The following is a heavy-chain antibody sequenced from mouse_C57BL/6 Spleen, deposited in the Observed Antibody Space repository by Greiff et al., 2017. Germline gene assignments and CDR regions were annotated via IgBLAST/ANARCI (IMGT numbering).Heavy chain of an antibody. D-gene: IGHD1-1*01. V-gene: IGHV1-15*01. Sequence: QVQLQQSGAELVRPGASVTLSCKASGYTFTDYEMHWVKQTPVHGLEWIGAIDPETGGTAYNQKFKGKAILTADKSSSTAYMELRSLTSEDSAVYYCTRDTTVVGYWYFDVWGTGTTVTVSS. J-gene: IGHJ1*03. CDR1: GYTFTDYE. CDR2: IDPETGGT. CDR3: TRDTTVVGYWYFDV.